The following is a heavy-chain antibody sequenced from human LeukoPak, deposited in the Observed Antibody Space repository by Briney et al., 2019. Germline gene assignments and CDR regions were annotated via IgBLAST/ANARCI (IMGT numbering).Heavy chain of an antibody. J-gene: IGHJ5*02. CDR2: IYYSGST. CDR1: GGSISSGGYY. Sequence: SQTLSHTCTVSGGSISSGGYYWSWIRQHPGKGLEWIGYIYYSGSTYYNPSLKGRVTISVDTSKNQFSLKLSSVTAADTAVYYCAREMINQYIWFDPWGQGTLVTVSS. CDR3: AREMINQYIWFDP. D-gene: IGHD3-22*01. V-gene: IGHV4-31*03.